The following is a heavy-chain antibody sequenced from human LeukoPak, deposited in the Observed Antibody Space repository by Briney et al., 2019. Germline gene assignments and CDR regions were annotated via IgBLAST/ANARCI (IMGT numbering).Heavy chain of an antibody. CDR3: ARGPLGYYGSGSYYRSWFDP. Sequence: SETLSLTCTVSGGSISSYYWSWIRQPPGKGLEWIGYIYYSGSTNYNPSLKSRVTISVDTSKNQFSLKLSSVTAADTAVYYCARGPLGYYGSGSYYRSWFDPWGQGTLVTVSS. D-gene: IGHD3-10*01. CDR1: GGSISSYY. CDR2: IYYSGST. J-gene: IGHJ5*02. V-gene: IGHV4-59*12.